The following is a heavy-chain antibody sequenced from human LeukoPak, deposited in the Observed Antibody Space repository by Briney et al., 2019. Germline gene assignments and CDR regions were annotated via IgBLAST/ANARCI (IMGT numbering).Heavy chain of an antibody. CDR1: GFTVSSNY. V-gene: IGHV3-53*01. CDR2: IYSDGNT. Sequence: GGSLRLSCAASGFTVSSNYMSWVRQAPGKGLEWVSIIYSDGNTYYADSVKGRFTISRDNSKNTLYLQMNSLRAEDTAVYYCARLVTIYDSADFDYWGQGTLVTVSS. CDR3: ARLVTIYDSADFDY. J-gene: IGHJ4*02. D-gene: IGHD3-10*01.